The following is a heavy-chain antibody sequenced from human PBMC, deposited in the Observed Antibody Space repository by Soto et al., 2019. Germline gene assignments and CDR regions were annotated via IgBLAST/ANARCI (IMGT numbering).Heavy chain of an antibody. D-gene: IGHD2-21*01. CDR2: INPNGGST. Sequence: QVQLVQSGAEVKKPGASVKVSCKASGYTFIHYYIHWVRQAPGQGLEWMTIINPNGGSTNYAQQFRGRVTVTSDTSTTTVSMELNSLRSDDTAVYFCARSLLQGDFWGQGTLVTVSS. J-gene: IGHJ4*02. CDR3: ARSLLQGDF. CDR1: GYTFIHYY. V-gene: IGHV1-46*01.